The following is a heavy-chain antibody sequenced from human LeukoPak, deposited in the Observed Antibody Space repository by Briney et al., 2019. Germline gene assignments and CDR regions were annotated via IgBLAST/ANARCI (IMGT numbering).Heavy chain of an antibody. V-gene: IGHV3-66*01. CDR1: GFTVSSNY. J-gene: IGHJ4*02. D-gene: IGHD3/OR15-3a*01. CDR2: IYSGGST. Sequence: GGSLRLSCAASGFTVSSNYMSWVRQAPGKGLEWVSVIYSGGSTYYADSVKGRFTISRDNAKNTLYLQMNSLRDEDTAVYYCARDFGRDRYYFDRWGQGMLVTVAS. CDR3: ARDFGRDRYYFDR.